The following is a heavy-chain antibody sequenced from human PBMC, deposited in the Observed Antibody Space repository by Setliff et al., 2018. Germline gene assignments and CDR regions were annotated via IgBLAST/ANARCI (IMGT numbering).Heavy chain of an antibody. D-gene: IGHD6-13*01. CDR1: GFSITSGYY. V-gene: IGHV4-38-2*02. CDR2: IYHSGST. CDR3: ARDLASSSDRFIGGWFDP. J-gene: IGHJ5*02. Sequence: PSETLSLTCAVSGFSITSGYYWGWIRQAPGKGLEWIGSIYHSGSTYYNPSLKSRVTISVDTSKNQFSLKLSSVTAADTAVYYCARDLASSSDRFIGGWFDPWGQGTLVTVSS.